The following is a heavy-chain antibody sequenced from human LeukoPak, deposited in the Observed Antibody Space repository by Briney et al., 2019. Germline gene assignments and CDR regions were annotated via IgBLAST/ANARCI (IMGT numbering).Heavy chain of an antibody. D-gene: IGHD2-8*02. J-gene: IGHJ4*02. CDR1: GFTFSNYW. CDR3: ASGWGPMVVSY. Sequence: GGSLRLSCAASGFTFSNYWMSWVRQAPEKGLEWVAKIKQDGSEIYYVDPVKGRFTISRDNAKHSVYLQMNSLRAEDTAVYYCASGWGPMVVSYWGQGALVTVSS. CDR2: IKQDGSEI. V-gene: IGHV3-7*01.